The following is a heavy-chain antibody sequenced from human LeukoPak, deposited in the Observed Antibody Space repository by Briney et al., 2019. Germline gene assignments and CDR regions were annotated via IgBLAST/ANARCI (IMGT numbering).Heavy chain of an antibody. Sequence: GGSLRLSCAASGFTFSSYGMHWVRQAPGKGLEWVAFIRYDGSNKYYADSVKGRFTISRDNSKNTLYLQMNSLRAEDTAGYYCARGSYSSSWKTFDYWGQGTLVTVSS. J-gene: IGHJ4*02. CDR3: ARGSYSSSWKTFDY. D-gene: IGHD6-13*01. V-gene: IGHV3-30*02. CDR2: IRYDGSNK. CDR1: GFTFSSYG.